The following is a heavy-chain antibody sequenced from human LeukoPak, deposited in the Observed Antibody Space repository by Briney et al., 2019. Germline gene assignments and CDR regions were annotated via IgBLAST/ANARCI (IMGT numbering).Heavy chain of an antibody. CDR3: AREDSSGWYPFDY. Sequence: GGSLRLSCVGSGFTFRSHAMSWVRQAPEKGLEFVSGIYENGGTTYYADSVKGRFSISRDNSKNTLYLQMDSLRGEDTAVYYCAREDSSGWYPFDYWGQGTLVTVSS. CDR1: GFTFRSHA. D-gene: IGHD6-19*01. CDR2: IYENGGTT. J-gene: IGHJ4*02. V-gene: IGHV3-23*01.